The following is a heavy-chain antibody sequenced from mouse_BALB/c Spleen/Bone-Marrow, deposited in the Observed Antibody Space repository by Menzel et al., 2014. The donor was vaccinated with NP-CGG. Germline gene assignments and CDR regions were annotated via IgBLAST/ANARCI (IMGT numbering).Heavy chain of an antibody. D-gene: IGHD2-4*01. Sequence: EAKLVESGGGSVKPGGSLKLSCAASGFAFSDYDMSWVRPNPEKRLEWVATIRSGGSYTSYPDNMKGRFTISRDNARNTLYLQMSSLRSEDTALYYCARRRGYDYAFDYWGQGTTLTVSS. CDR2: IRSGGSYT. J-gene: IGHJ2*01. V-gene: IGHV5-9*02. CDR1: GFAFSDYD. CDR3: ARRRGYDYAFDY.